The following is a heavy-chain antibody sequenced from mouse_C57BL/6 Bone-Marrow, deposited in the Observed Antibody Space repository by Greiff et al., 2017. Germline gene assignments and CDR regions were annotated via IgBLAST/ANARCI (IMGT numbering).Heavy chain of an antibody. CDR3: ARELRLPHYYAMDY. Sequence: QVQLQQPGAELVRPGSSVKLSCKASGYTFTSYWMHWVKQRPIQGLEWIGNIDPSDSETHYNQKFKDKATLTVDKSSSTAYMQLSSLTSEDSAVYYCARELRLPHYYAMDYWGQGTSVTVSS. CDR2: IDPSDSET. CDR1: GYTFTSYW. D-gene: IGHD3-2*02. V-gene: IGHV1-52*01. J-gene: IGHJ4*01.